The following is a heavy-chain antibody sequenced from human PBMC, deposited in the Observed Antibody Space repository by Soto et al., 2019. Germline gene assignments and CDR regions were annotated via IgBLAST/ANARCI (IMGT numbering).Heavy chain of an antibody. V-gene: IGHV3-23*01. Sequence: GGSLRLSCAASGFTFSSYAMSWVRQAPGKGLEWVSAISGSGGSTYYADSVKGRFTISRDNSKNTPYLQMNSLRAEDTAVYYCAKEGLGYCSSTSCYFDYWGQGTLVTVSS. CDR3: AKEGLGYCSSTSCYFDY. J-gene: IGHJ4*02. D-gene: IGHD2-2*01. CDR2: ISGSGGST. CDR1: GFTFSSYA.